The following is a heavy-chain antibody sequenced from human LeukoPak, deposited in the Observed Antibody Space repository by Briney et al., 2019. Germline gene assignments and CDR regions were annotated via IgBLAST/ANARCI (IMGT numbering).Heavy chain of an antibody. CDR3: ARLNPSELFDY. J-gene: IGHJ4*02. V-gene: IGHV3-11*01. Sequence: LSLTCTVSGGSISSYYMSWIRQAPGKGLEWVSYISSSGSTIYYADSVKGRFTISRDNAKNSLYLQMNSLRAEDTAVYYCARLNPSELFDYWGQGTLVTVSS. D-gene: IGHD1-26*01. CDR1: GGSISSYY. CDR2: ISSSGSTI.